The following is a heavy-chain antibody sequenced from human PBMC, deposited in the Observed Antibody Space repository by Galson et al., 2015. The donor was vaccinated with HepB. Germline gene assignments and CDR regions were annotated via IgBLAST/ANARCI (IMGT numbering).Heavy chain of an antibody. Sequence: LSLTCTVSGGSISRYYWSWIRQPPGKGLEWIGYIYYSGTTNYNPSLKSRVTMSVDTSKNQFSLNLTSVAAVDTAVYYCARQGNYYYYMDVWGKGTAVTVSS. CDR3: ARQGNYYYYMDV. CDR1: GGSISRYY. CDR2: IYYSGTT. V-gene: IGHV4-59*08. J-gene: IGHJ6*03.